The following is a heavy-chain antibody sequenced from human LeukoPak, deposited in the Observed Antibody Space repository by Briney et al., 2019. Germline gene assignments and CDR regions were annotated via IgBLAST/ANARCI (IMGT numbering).Heavy chain of an antibody. J-gene: IGHJ4*02. CDR3: ARDSDTAPGISDY. CDR1: GFTFSSYS. V-gene: IGHV3-21*01. CDR2: ISSSSSDI. Sequence: GGSLRLSCAASGFTFSSYSMNWVRQAPGQGLEWVSSISSSSSDIYYADSVKGRFTISRDNAKNSLYLQMNSLRAEDTAVYYCARDSDTAPGISDYWGQGTLVTVSS. D-gene: IGHD5-18*01.